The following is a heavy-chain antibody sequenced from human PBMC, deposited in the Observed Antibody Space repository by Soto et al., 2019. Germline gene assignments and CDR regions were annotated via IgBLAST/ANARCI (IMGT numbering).Heavy chain of an antibody. D-gene: IGHD3-22*01. CDR2: IDPSDSYS. J-gene: IGHJ4*02. CDR1: GYSFTHYW. V-gene: IGHV5-10-1*01. CDR3: ARRHDHDESGGYYSSYDF. Sequence: GESLKISYQGSGYSFTHYWITWVRQMPGRGLEWMGNIDPSDSYSDYSPSFRGHVTISADKSINTAYLQWSSLRASDTAIYYCARRHDHDESGGYYSSYDFWGQGSLVTVSS.